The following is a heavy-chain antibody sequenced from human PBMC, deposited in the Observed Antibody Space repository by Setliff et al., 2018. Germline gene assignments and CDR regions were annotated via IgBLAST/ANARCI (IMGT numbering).Heavy chain of an antibody. Sequence: SETLSLTCTVSGASINSGSNYWGWIRQPPGKGLEWIGRIHYRGTTYSNASLASRLTLSVDTSKNQFSLKLTSVTAADTAVYYCARDGGDGYGVDAYAGGGFDIWGQGTMVTVSS. CDR2: IHYRGTT. CDR3: ARDGGDGYGVDAYAGGGFDI. V-gene: IGHV4-39*02. CDR1: GASINSGSNY. J-gene: IGHJ3*02. D-gene: IGHD4-17*01.